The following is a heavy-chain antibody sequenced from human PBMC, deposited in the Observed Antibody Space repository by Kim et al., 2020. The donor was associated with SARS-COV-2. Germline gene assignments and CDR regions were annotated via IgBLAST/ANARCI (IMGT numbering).Heavy chain of an antibody. V-gene: IGHV1-18*01. J-gene: IGHJ6*02. CDR2: ISAYNGNT. CDR3: ARDVGLRWSSYYGMDV. Sequence: ASVKVSCKASGYTFTSYGISWVRQAPGQGLEWMGWISAYNGNTNYAQKLQGRVTMTTDTSTSTAYMELRSLRSDDTAVYYCARDVGLRWSSYYGMDVWGQGTTVTVSS. D-gene: IGHD4-17*01. CDR1: GYTFTSYG.